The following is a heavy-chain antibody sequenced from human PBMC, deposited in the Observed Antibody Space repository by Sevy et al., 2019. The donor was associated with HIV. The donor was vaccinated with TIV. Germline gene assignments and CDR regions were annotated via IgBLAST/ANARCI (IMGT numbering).Heavy chain of an antibody. CDR3: TTMEYYHPTIGTSSGVY. CDR2: FDPEDGDT. D-gene: IGHD2-2*01. V-gene: IGHV1-24*01. Sequence: ASVKVSCKVSGYTLTKLDMHWVRQAPGKGLEWMGGFDPEDGDTFYPQKFQDRVTMTEDTSTDTAYMELSSLRSEDTAVYYCTTMEYYHPTIGTSSGVYWGQGTLVTVSS. CDR1: GYTLTKLD. J-gene: IGHJ4*02.